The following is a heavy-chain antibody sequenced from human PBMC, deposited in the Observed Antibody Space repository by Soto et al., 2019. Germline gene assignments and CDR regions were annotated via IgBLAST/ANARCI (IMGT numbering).Heavy chain of an antibody. D-gene: IGHD6-6*01. CDR1: GGSFSGYY. J-gene: IGHJ6*02. Sequence: SETLSLTCAVYGGSFSGYYWSWIRQPPGKGLEWIGEINHSGSTNYNPSLKSRVTISVDTSKNQFSLKLSSVTAADTAVYYCARDKSIAARGKTGYYYYGMDVWGQGTTVTVSS. CDR2: INHSGST. CDR3: ARDKSIAARGKTGYYYYGMDV. V-gene: IGHV4-34*01.